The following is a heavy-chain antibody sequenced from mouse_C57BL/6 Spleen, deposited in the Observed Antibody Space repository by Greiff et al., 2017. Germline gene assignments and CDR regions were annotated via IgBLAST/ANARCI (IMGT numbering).Heavy chain of an antibody. CDR1: GYTFTSYG. V-gene: IGHV1-81*01. CDR2: IYPRSGNT. J-gene: IGHJ4*01. Sequence: VHVNQSGAELARPGASVKLSCQASGYTFTSYGISWVKQRTGQGLEWIGEIYPRSGNTYYNEKFKGKATLTADKSSSTAYMELRSLTSEASAVYVCARGLWSGSSSYAMDGWGQGTSVTVSS. CDR3: ARGLWSGSSSYAMDG. D-gene: IGHD1-1*01.